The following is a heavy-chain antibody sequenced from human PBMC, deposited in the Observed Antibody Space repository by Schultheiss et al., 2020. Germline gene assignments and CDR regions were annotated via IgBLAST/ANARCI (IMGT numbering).Heavy chain of an antibody. CDR3: ARGTNCSSTSCYAGWFDP. V-gene: IGHV4-39*01. CDR1: GGSITATDYY. Sequence: SQTLSLTCTVSGGSITATDYYWGWIRQPPGKGLEWIGSVYSSGNTYYNPSLKSRVTISVDTSKNQFSLKLSSVTAADTAVYYCARGTNCSSTSCYAGWFDPWGQGTLVTVSS. D-gene: IGHD2-2*01. CDR2: VYSSGNT. J-gene: IGHJ5*02.